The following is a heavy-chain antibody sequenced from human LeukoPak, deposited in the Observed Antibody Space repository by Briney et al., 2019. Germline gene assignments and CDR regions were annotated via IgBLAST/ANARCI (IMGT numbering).Heavy chain of an antibody. Sequence: ASVKVSCKASGGTFSSYAISWVRQAPGQGLEWMGGIIPIFGAANYAQKFQGRVTITADESSSTAYMELSSLRSEDTAVYYCAGLGYCSSTSCYSDYYYYMDVWGKGTTVTVSS. J-gene: IGHJ6*03. CDR1: GGTFSSYA. CDR2: IIPIFGAA. V-gene: IGHV1-69*13. D-gene: IGHD2-2*01. CDR3: AGLGYCSSTSCYSDYYYYMDV.